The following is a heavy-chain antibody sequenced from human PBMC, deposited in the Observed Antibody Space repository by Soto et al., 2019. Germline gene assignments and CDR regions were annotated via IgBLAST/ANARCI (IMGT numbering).Heavy chain of an antibody. V-gene: IGHV4-59*01. D-gene: IGHD3-22*01. Sequence: SETLSLTCTVSSGSISTYYWSWIRQPPGKGLEWIGYIYYTGSTNYNPSLKTRVTISIDTSKNQFSLKLSSVTAADTAVYYCARAGYYYDSSGSRTKNWFDPWGQGTLVTVSS. CDR2: IYYTGST. CDR1: SGSISTYY. CDR3: ARAGYYYDSSGSRTKNWFDP. J-gene: IGHJ5*02.